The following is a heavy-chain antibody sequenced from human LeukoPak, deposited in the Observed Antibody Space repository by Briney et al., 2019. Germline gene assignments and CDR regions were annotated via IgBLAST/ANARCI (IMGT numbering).Heavy chain of an antibody. V-gene: IGHV3-48*03. CDR3: ARGVSGSWSHLYPFDS. Sequence: GGSLRLSCAASGFTFSSYEMNWVRQAPGKGLEWVSYISSSGSTTYYADSVKGRFTISRDNAKNSLYLQMNSLRAEDTAVYYCARGVSGSWSHLYPFDSWGQGALVTVSS. J-gene: IGHJ4*02. D-gene: IGHD6-13*01. CDR1: GFTFSSYE. CDR2: ISSSGSTT.